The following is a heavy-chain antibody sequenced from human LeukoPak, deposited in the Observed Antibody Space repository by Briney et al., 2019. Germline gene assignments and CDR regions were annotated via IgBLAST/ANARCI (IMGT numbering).Heavy chain of an antibody. D-gene: IGHD1-26*01. J-gene: IGHJ3*02. V-gene: IGHV3-11*01. CDR1: GFTFSDYY. Sequence: EGSLRLSCAASGFTFSDYYMSWIRQAPGKGLEWVSYISSSGSTIYYADSVKGRFTISRDNAKNSLYLQMNSLRAEDTAVYYCASPFKVGGAFDIWGQGTMVTVSS. CDR2: ISSSGSTI. CDR3: ASPFKVGGAFDI.